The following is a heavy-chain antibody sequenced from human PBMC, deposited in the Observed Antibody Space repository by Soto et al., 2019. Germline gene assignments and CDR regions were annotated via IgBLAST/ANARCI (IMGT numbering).Heavy chain of an antibody. D-gene: IGHD4-4*01. CDR1: GGSFSGYY. Sequence: SETLSLTCAVYGGSFSGYYWSWIRQPPGKGLEWIGEINHSGSTNYNPSLKSRVTISVDTSKNQFSLKLSSVTAADTAVYYCARNRGVNSNYDRAPYYGMDVWGQGTTVT. CDR3: ARNRGVNSNYDRAPYYGMDV. CDR2: INHSGST. V-gene: IGHV4-34*01. J-gene: IGHJ6*02.